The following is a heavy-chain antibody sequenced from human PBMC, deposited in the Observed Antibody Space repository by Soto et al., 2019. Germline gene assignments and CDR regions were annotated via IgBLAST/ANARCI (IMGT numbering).Heavy chain of an antibody. CDR1: GYTFTSYD. V-gene: IGHV1-8*01. D-gene: IGHD3-3*01. CDR2: MNPNSGNT. J-gene: IGHJ6*03. CDR3: ATRTTTAYDFWSGRYYYYMDV. Sequence: ASVKVSCKASGYTFTSYDINWVRQATGQGLEWMGWMNPNSGNTGYAQKFQGRVTMTRNTSISTAYMELSSLRSEDTAVYYCATRTTTAYDFWSGRYYYYMDVWGKGTTVTVSS.